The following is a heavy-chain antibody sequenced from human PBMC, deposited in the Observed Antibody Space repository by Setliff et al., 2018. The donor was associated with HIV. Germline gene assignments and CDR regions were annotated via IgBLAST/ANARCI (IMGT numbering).Heavy chain of an antibody. D-gene: IGHD4-4*01. Sequence: SETLSLTCTVSGGSISSGDYYWSWIRQPPGKGLEWIGDIYYSGSTYYNPSLRSRVTISLDTSKNQFSLKLSSVTAADTAVYFCARVRRDGNSFDDWGQGTLVTVSS. CDR2: IYYSGST. J-gene: IGHJ4*02. V-gene: IGHV4-30-4*08. CDR3: ARVRRDGNSFDD. CDR1: GGSISSGDYY.